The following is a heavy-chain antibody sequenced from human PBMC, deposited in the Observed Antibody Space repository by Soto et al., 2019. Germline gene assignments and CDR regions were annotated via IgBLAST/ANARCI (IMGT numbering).Heavy chain of an antibody. CDR2: INHSGST. V-gene: IGHV4-34*01. D-gene: IGHD1-26*01. CDR1: GGSFSGHY. Sequence: SDTLSVTATGYGGSFSGHYWSWIRQAPGQGLEWIGEINHSGSTNYNPSLKSRGTLSVDTSKNQFSLKLSSVTAADTAVYCCARGREGSGVGYGSGIAKWELPLAAKRFDPCGQVTQVT. CDR3: ARGREGSGVGYGSGIAKWELPLAAKRFDP. J-gene: IGHJ5*02.